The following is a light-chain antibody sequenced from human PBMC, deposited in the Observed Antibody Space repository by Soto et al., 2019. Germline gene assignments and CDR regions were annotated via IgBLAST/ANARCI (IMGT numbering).Light chain of an antibody. CDR2: GSS. Sequence: EVVMTQSPATLSVSPGERATLSCRASQSVSNNLAWYQQKPGQAPRLLVYGSSSRATDIPARFSGSGSGTDFTLTISSLQSEDFAVYYCRQYNNWPPITFGQGTRLEIK. CDR1: QSVSNN. J-gene: IGKJ5*01. CDR3: RQYNNWPPIT. V-gene: IGKV3-15*01.